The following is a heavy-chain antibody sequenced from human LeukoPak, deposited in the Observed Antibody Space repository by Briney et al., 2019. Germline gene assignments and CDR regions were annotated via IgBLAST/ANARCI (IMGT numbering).Heavy chain of an antibody. D-gene: IGHD3-9*01. Sequence: SQTLSLTCAISGDSVSSNSAAWNWIRQSPSRGLEWLGRTYYRSKWYNDYAVSVKSRITINPDTSKNQFSLKLSSVTAADTAVYYCARVLRYFDWYPYYYYYMDVWGKGTTVTISS. CDR3: ARVLRYFDWYPYYYYYMDV. V-gene: IGHV6-1*01. J-gene: IGHJ6*03. CDR1: GDSVSSNSAA. CDR2: TYYRSKWYN.